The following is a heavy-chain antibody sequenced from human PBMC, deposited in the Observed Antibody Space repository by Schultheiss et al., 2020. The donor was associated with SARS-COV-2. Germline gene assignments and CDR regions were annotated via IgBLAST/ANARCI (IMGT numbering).Heavy chain of an antibody. Sequence: GGSLRLSCAASGFTFDDYGMSWVRQAPGKGLEWVSYISSSGSTIYYADSVKGRFTISRDNSKNTLYVQMNSLRIEDTAVYYCARTGSGWYGGFDYWGQGTLVTVSS. CDR3: ARTGSGWYGGFDY. CDR2: ISSSGSTI. V-gene: IGHV3-48*01. CDR1: GFTFDDYG. D-gene: IGHD6-19*01. J-gene: IGHJ4*02.